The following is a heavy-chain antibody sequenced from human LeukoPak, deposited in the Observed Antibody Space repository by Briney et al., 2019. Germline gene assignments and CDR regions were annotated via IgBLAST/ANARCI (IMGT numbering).Heavy chain of an antibody. Sequence: SETLSLTCAVYGGSFSGYYWSWLRQPPGKGLEWIGEINHSGSTNYNPSLKSRVTISVDTSKNQFSLKLSSVTAADTAVYYCARSYYDFWSGYYTFDYWGQGTLVTVSS. CDR1: GGSFSGYY. D-gene: IGHD3-3*01. CDR3: ARSYYDFWSGYYTFDY. CDR2: INHSGST. J-gene: IGHJ4*02. V-gene: IGHV4-34*01.